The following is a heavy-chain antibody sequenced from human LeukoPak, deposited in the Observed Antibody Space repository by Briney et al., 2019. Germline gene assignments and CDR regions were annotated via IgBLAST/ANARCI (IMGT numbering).Heavy chain of an antibody. J-gene: IGHJ3*02. CDR1: GFTFSDFH. Sequence: GGSLRLSCAASGFTFSDFHMSWIRQAPGKGLEWVSYIRNSGSNTYYADSVKGRFTISRDNAKNPLYLQMNSLRTEDTAVYYCARDLGVGGAFDIWGQGTMVTVSS. D-gene: IGHD3-3*01. CDR3: ARDLGVGGAFDI. V-gene: IGHV3-11*01. CDR2: IRNSGSNT.